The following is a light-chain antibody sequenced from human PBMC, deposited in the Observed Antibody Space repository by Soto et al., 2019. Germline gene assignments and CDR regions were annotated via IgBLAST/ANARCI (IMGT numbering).Light chain of an antibody. CDR1: QSVSTH. CDR3: LQRTMWPLT. J-gene: IGKJ4*01. CDR2: DAS. V-gene: IGKV3-11*01. Sequence: EIVLTQSPATLSLSPGERATLSCRASQSVSTHLGWYQQIRGQAPRLLIYDASKRATGIPARFSGSGSGIDFTLTINSLEPEDSAVYYCLQRTMWPLTFGGGTKVEIK.